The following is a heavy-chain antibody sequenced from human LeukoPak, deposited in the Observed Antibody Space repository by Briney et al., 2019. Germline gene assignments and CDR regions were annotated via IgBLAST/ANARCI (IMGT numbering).Heavy chain of an antibody. Sequence: GRSLRLSCAASGFTFRSSGMHWVRQPPGKGLEWVAVIYYDGSNKLYADSVKGRFTISRDNSKNMVYLQVNSLRADDTAVYYCARENGSGSYYNRRYNWFDPWGQGTLVTVSS. D-gene: IGHD3-10*01. V-gene: IGHV3-33*01. CDR2: IYYDGSNK. CDR1: GFTFRSSG. J-gene: IGHJ5*02. CDR3: ARENGSGSYYNRRYNWFDP.